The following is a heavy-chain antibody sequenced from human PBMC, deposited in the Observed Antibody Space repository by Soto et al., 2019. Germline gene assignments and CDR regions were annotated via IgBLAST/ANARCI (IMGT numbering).Heavy chain of an antibody. J-gene: IGHJ3*02. D-gene: IGHD3-22*01. CDR2: INPNSGGA. CDR1: GYTFTGYY. V-gene: IGHV1-2*02. CDR3: AREKGGLDSSGYAFDI. Sequence: QVQLVQSGAEVKKPGASVKVSCKASGYTFTGYYMHWVRQAPGQGLEWMGWINPNSGGANYAQKFQGRVTMTRDTSISTAYMELSRLRSDDTAVYYCAREKGGLDSSGYAFDIWGQGTMVTVSS.